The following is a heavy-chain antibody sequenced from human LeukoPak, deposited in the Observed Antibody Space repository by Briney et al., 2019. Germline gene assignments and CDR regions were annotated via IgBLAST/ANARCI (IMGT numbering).Heavy chain of an antibody. Sequence: PGGSLRLSCTGSGFTFSSHWMSWVRQAPGRGLEWVANIKEDGSETYYLDSVKGRFTISRDNAKNSLYLQMNSLRAEDTAVYYCATRGGDSEVDFWGQGTLVSVSS. J-gene: IGHJ4*02. CDR1: GFTFSSHW. D-gene: IGHD4-17*01. CDR3: ATRGGDSEVDF. CDR2: IKEDGSET. V-gene: IGHV3-7*01.